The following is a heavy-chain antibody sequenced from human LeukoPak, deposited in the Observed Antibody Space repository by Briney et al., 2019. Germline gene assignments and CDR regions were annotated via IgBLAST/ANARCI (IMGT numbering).Heavy chain of an antibody. J-gene: IGHJ4*02. D-gene: IGHD5-24*01. Sequence: PGGSLRLSCAASGFTFSSYGMHWVRQAPGKGLEWVAVISYDGSNKYYADSVKGRFTISRDNSKNTLYLQMNSLRAEDTAVYYCAKVGGDGYNQIDYWGQGTLVTVSS. CDR1: GFTFSSYG. V-gene: IGHV3-30*18. CDR2: ISYDGSNK. CDR3: AKVGGDGYNQIDY.